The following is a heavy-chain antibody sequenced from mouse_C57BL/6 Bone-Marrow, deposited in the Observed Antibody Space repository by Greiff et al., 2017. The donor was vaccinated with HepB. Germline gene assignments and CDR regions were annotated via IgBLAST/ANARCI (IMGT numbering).Heavy chain of an antibody. Sequence: SGAELVRPGASVKMSCKASGYTFTSYNMHWVKQTPRQGLEWIGAIYPGNGDTSYNQKFKGKATLTVDKSSSTAYMQLSSLTSEDSAVYFCAQSRSVRYSFDYWGQGTTLTVSS. CDR3: AQSRSVRYSFDY. J-gene: IGHJ2*01. V-gene: IGHV1-12*01. CDR1: GYTFTSYN. CDR2: IYPGNGDT. D-gene: IGHD1-1*01.